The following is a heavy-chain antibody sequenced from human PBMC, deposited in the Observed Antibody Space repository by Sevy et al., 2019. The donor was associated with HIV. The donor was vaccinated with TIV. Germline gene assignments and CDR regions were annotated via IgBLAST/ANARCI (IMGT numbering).Heavy chain of an antibody. CDR2: IWYDGSNK. D-gene: IGHD5-18*01. CDR1: GFTFSSYG. CDR3: ARGYSYALGNFDY. J-gene: IGHJ4*02. Sequence: GGSLRLSCAASGFTFSSYGMHWVRQAPGKGLEWVAVIWYDGSNKYYADSVKGRFTISRDNSKNKLYLQMNGLRAEDTAVYYGARGYSYALGNFDYWGQGTLVTVSS. V-gene: IGHV3-33*01.